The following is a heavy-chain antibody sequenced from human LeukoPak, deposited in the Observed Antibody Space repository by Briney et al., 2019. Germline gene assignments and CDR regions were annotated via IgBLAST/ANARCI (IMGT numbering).Heavy chain of an antibody. D-gene: IGHD6-19*01. CDR1: GFPFSSYA. Sequence: GGSLRLSCAASGFPFSSYAMSWVRQAPGKGLEWGSGITGSGGDKYYADSVKGRFTNSRDNSKNTLYLKINSLRAEDTPVYYCLSVKWLVSLCYCGMYVWRRGTKVTVSS. CDR2: ITGSGGDK. V-gene: IGHV3-23*01. J-gene: IGHJ6*02. CDR3: LSVKWLVSLCYCGMYV.